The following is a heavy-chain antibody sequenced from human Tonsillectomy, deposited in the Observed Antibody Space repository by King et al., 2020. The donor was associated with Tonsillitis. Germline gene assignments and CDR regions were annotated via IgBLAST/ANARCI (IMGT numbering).Heavy chain of an antibody. J-gene: IGHJ5*02. CDR2: IYWNDDK. CDR1: GFSLSTSGVG. D-gene: IGHD3-22*01. CDR3: AHSAGYDSSDYYYEDWFDP. Sequence: TLQESGPTLVKPTQTLTLTCTFSGFSLSTSGVGVGWIRQPPGKALEWLALIYWNDDKRYSPSLKSRLTITKDTSKNQVVLTMTNMDPVDTATYYCAHSAGYDSSDYYYEDWFDPWGQGTLVTVSS. V-gene: IGHV2-5*01.